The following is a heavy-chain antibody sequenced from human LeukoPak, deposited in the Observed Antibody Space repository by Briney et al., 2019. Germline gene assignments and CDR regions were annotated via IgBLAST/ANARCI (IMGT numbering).Heavy chain of an antibody. CDR3: SNYGSGTEPI. CDR2: IDNDGSTT. J-gene: IGHJ3*02. D-gene: IGHD1-14*01. Sequence: GGSLRLSCAASGFIFSRYWMHWVRQAPGKGLVWVSHIDNDGSTTSYADSVKGRFTISRDNAKNTLYLQMNSLRAEDTAMYFCSNYGSGTEPIWGQGTMVTVSS. CDR1: GFIFSRYW. V-gene: IGHV3-74*01.